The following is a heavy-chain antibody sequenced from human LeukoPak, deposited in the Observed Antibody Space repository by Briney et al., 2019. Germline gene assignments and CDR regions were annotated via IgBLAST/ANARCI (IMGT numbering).Heavy chain of an antibody. Sequence: GGSLRLSCAASGFTFDDYAMHWVRQAPGKGLEWVSGISWNSGSIGYADSVKGRFTISRDNAKSSLYLQMNSLRAEDTALYYCAKESYDILTGPLGVYGMDVWGQGTTVTVSS. J-gene: IGHJ6*02. D-gene: IGHD3-9*01. CDR3: AKESYDILTGPLGVYGMDV. V-gene: IGHV3-9*01. CDR2: ISWNSGSI. CDR1: GFTFDDYA.